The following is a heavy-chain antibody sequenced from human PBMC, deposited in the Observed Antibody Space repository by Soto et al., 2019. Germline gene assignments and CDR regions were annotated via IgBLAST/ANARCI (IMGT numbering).Heavy chain of an antibody. CDR2: IYNGVIT. J-gene: IGHJ4*02. D-gene: IGHD6-19*01. Sequence: SVTLSLTCTVAGASVSSGNHYWSWIRQPPGKRLEWIGFIYNGVITNYSPSLKSRVSISADTSRNQFSLKVSSVTAADTAVYYCARGWDANSWGQGALVTVSS. CDR3: ARGWDANS. V-gene: IGHV4-61*01. CDR1: GASVSSGNHY.